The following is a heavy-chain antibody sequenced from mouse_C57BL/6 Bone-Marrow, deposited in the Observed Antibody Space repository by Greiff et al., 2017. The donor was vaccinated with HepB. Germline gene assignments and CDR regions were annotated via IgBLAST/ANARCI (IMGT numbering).Heavy chain of an antibody. CDR1: GFTFSDFY. J-gene: IGHJ3*01. V-gene: IGHV7-1*01. Sequence: EVQLVESGGGLVQSGRSLRLSCATSGFTFSDFYMEWVRQAPGKGLEWIAASRNKANDYTTEYSASVKGRFIVSRDTSQSILYLQMNALRAEDTAMYYCARDYGNYPFAYWGQGTLVTVSA. CDR2: SRNKANDYTT. D-gene: IGHD2-1*01. CDR3: ARDYGNYPFAY.